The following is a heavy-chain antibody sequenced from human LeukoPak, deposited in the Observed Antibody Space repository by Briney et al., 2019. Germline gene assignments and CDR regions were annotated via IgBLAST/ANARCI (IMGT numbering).Heavy chain of an antibody. J-gene: IGHJ4*02. CDR3: ARYSYGGYHFDY. Sequence: SETLSLTCTVSGGSISSYYWSWIRQPPGKGLEWIGYVYSSGSTNYNPSLKSRVTISVDTSKNQFSLKLSSVTAADTAVYYCARYSYGGYHFDYWGQGTLVTVSS. D-gene: IGHD5-18*01. CDR2: VYSSGST. V-gene: IGHV4-59*01. CDR1: GGSISSYY.